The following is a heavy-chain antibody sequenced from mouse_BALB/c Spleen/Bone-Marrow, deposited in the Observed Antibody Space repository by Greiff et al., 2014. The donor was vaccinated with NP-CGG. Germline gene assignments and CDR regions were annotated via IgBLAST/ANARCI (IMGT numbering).Heavy chain of an antibody. J-gene: IGHJ3*01. CDR1: GFNIKDTY. CDR2: IDPANGNT. Sequence: EVQVVESGAELVKPGASVKLSCTASGFNIKDTYMHWVKQRPEQGLEWIGRIDPANGNTKYDSKFQGKATITADTSSNTAYLQLSSLTSEDTAVYYCATYYYGSSWGFAYWGQGTLVTVSA. D-gene: IGHD1-1*01. CDR3: ATYYYGSSWGFAY. V-gene: IGHV14-3*02.